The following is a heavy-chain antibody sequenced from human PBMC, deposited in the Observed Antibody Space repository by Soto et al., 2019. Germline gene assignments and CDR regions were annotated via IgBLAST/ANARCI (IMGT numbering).Heavy chain of an antibody. V-gene: IGHV1-3*01. CDR1: GYTFASYA. D-gene: IGHD4-17*01. Sequence: GASVKVSCKASGYTFASYAIHWVRQAPGQRLEWMGWINVGNANTRYSLNFQDRVTITRDISASTAYMEVSSLRSEDTALYYCARERPTEATFSFDYWGQGTQVTVSS. CDR2: INVGNANT. J-gene: IGHJ4*02. CDR3: ARERPTEATFSFDY.